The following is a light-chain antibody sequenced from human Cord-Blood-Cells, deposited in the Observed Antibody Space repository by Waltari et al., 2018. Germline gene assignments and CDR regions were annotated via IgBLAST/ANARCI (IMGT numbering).Light chain of an antibody. V-gene: IGKV3-11*01. CDR2: DAS. CDR1: QSVSSD. Sequence: IVLTQSPATLSSSPGEKATLSCTASQSVSSDLASYKQKPGQAPRLLIYDASNRATGIPARFSGSGSGTDFTLTISSLEPEDFAVYYCQQRSNWPLTFGGGTKVEIK. J-gene: IGKJ4*01. CDR3: QQRSNWPLT.